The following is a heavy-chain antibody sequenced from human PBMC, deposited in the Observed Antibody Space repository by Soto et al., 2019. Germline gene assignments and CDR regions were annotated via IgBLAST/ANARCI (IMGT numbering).Heavy chain of an antibody. Sequence: SETLSLTCAVYGGSFSGYYWSWIRQPPGKGLEWIGEINYSGSTYYNPSLKSRVTISVDTSKNQFSLKLSSVTAADTAVYYCARHGGWGSGSYYIYYYYYYGMDVWGQGTTVTVSS. V-gene: IGHV4-34*01. D-gene: IGHD3-10*01. J-gene: IGHJ6*02. CDR3: ARHGGWGSGSYYIYYYYYYGMDV. CDR1: GGSFSGYY. CDR2: INYSGST.